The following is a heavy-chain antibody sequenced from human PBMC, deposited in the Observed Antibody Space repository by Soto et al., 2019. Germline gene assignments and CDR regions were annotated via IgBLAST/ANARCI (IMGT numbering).Heavy chain of an antibody. CDR2: ISYDGSNK. J-gene: IGHJ5*02. Sequence: QVQLVESGGGVVQPGRSLRLSCAASGFTFSSYAMHWVRQAPGKGLEWVAVISYDGSNKYYADSVKGRFTISRDNSKNPLYLQMNSLRAEDTAVYYCARADYDFWSGYYNNWFDPWGQGTLVTVSS. D-gene: IGHD3-3*01. CDR1: GFTFSSYA. V-gene: IGHV3-30-3*01. CDR3: ARADYDFWSGYYNNWFDP.